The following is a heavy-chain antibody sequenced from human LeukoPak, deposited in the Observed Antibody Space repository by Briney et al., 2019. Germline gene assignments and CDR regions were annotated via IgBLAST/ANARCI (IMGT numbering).Heavy chain of an antibody. CDR2: MSYDGGNK. CDR3: AKDRDIVAAAYYFDY. D-gene: IGHD6-13*01. Sequence: GRSLRLSCAASGFTFSSYGMHWVRQAPGKGLEWVAVMSYDGGNKYYADSVKGRFTISRDNSKNTLDLQMNSLRAEDTAVYYCAKDRDIVAAAYYFDYWGQGTLVTVSS. J-gene: IGHJ4*02. V-gene: IGHV3-30*18. CDR1: GFTFSSYG.